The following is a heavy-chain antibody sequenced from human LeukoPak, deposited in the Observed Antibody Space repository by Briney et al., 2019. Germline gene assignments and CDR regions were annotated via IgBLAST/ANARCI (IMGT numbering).Heavy chain of an antibody. CDR3: ARSCCSGWYTA. V-gene: IGHV1-2*02. J-gene: IGHJ5*02. CDR2: INPNSGGT. Sequence: PGRSLRLSCAASGFTFSSYAMHWVRQAPGQGLEWMGWINPNSGGTNYAQKFQGRVTMTRDTSISTDYMELSRLRSDDTAVYYCARSCCSGWYTAWGQGTLVTVSS. CDR1: GFTFSSYA. D-gene: IGHD6-19*01.